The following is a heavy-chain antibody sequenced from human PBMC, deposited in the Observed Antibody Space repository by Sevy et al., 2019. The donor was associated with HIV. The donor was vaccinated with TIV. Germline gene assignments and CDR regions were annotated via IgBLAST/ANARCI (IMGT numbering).Heavy chain of an antibody. CDR1: GFTLSDYY. Sequence: GGSLRLSCTASGFTLSDYYMSWIRQAPGKGLQWISYISGSDDSGGDDTIYYADSVKGRFTISRDNAKNSPYLKMSSLRADDTAVYYCARDHVKEGKGGDYYYHAMDVWGRGTTVTVSS. J-gene: IGHJ6*02. CDR2: ISGSDDSGGDDTI. CDR3: ARDHVKEGKGGDYYYHAMDV. D-gene: IGHD3-16*01. V-gene: IGHV3-11*01.